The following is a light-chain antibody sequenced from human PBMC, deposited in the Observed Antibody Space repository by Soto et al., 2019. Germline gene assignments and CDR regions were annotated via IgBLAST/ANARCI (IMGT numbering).Light chain of an antibody. CDR3: QHYNNWPPWT. Sequence: EIVMTLSPATLSVSPGERVTLSCRASQSVSNNLAWYQQKPGQAPRLLIYGASTRATGIPARFSGSGSGTEFTLTISRLQSEDFAVYYCQHYNNWPPWTFGQGTKVEIK. CDR1: QSVSNN. J-gene: IGKJ1*01. V-gene: IGKV3-15*01. CDR2: GAS.